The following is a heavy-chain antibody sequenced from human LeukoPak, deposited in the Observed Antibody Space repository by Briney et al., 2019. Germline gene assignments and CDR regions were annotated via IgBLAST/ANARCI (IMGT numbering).Heavy chain of an antibody. D-gene: IGHD4-17*01. CDR2: INPNSGGT. J-gene: IGHJ4*02. Sequence: ASVKVSCKASGYTFTGYYMHWVRQAPGQGLEWMGRINPNSGGTNYAQKFQGRVTMTRDTSISTAYMELSRLRSDDTAVYYCARAPFGGDYVFTQGTAPPPFDYWGQGTLVTVSS. CDR3: ARAPFGGDYVFTQGTAPPPFDY. CDR1: GYTFTGYY. V-gene: IGHV1-2*06.